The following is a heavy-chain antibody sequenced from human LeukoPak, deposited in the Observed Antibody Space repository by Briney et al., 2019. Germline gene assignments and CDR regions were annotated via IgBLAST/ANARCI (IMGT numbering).Heavy chain of an antibody. V-gene: IGHV3-11*04. CDR1: GFTFSDYY. J-gene: IGHJ4*02. Sequence: KPGGSLRLSCAGSGFTFSDYYMSWIRQAPGKGLEWVSYISSSDTTIYYADSVKGRFTISRGNAQNSLYLQMNTLRADDTAVYYCARADCSSTSCYELDYWGQGTLVTVSS. D-gene: IGHD2-2*01. CDR2: ISSSDTTI. CDR3: ARADCSSTSCYELDY.